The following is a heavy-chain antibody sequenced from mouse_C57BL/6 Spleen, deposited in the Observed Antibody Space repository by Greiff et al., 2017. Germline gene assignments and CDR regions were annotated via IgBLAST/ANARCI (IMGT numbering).Heavy chain of an antibody. V-gene: IGHV5-9-1*02. Sequence: EVQVVESGEGLVKPGGSLKLSCAASGFTFSSYAMSWVRQTPEKRLEWVAYISRGGDYIYYADTVKGRFTISRDNARNTLYLQMSSLKSEDTAMYYCTREAYYGSSYYYAMDYWGQGTSVTVSS. CDR2: ISRGGDYI. D-gene: IGHD1-1*01. J-gene: IGHJ4*01. CDR3: TREAYYGSSYYYAMDY. CDR1: GFTFSSYA.